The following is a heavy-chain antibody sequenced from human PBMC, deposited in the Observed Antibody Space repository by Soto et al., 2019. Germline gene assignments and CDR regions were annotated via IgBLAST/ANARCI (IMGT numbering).Heavy chain of an antibody. CDR3: ARGVEYFDY. CDR1: GVSINNYY. V-gene: IGHV4-59*01. Sequence: SETLSLTCTVSGVSINNYYWTWIRQPPGKRLEWIGAIYYTGSTNCNPSLKSRVTISVDTSKNQFSLKLSSVTAADTAVYYCARGVEYFDYWGQGTLVTVSS. CDR2: IYYTGST. J-gene: IGHJ4*02.